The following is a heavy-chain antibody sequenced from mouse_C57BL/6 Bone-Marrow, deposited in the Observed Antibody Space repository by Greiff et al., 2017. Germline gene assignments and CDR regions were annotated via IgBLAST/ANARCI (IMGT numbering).Heavy chain of an antibody. Sequence: QVQLKESGAELVRPGASVTLSCKASGYTFTDYEMHWVKQTPVHGLEWIGAIDPETGGTAYNQKFKGKAILTADKSSSTAYMELRSLTSEDSAVYDCTRGATVVAVDYWGQGTTLTVSS. D-gene: IGHD1-1*01. V-gene: IGHV1-15*01. CDR3: TRGATVVAVDY. J-gene: IGHJ2*01. CDR2: IDPETGGT. CDR1: GYTFTDYE.